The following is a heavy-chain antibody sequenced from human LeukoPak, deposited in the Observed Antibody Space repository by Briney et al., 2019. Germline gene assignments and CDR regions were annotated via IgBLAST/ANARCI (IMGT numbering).Heavy chain of an antibody. CDR2: ITHSGST. V-gene: IGHV4-34*01. CDR1: GGSFSGYY. J-gene: IGHJ5*02. D-gene: IGHD6-6*01. CDR3: AGAGEEYSSSSWAKWFDP. Sequence: SETLSLTCAVYGGSFSGYYWSWIRQPPGKGLEWIGEITHSGSTNYNPSLKSRVTISVDTSKNQFSLKLSSVTAADTAVYYCAGAGEEYSSSSWAKWFDPWGQGTLVTVSS.